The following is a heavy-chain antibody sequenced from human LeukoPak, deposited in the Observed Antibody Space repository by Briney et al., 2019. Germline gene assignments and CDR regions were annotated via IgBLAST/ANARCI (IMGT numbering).Heavy chain of an antibody. J-gene: IGHJ4*02. CDR2: IIPIFGTA. D-gene: IGHD6-6*01. CDR1: GGTFSSYA. Sequence: GASVKVSCKASGGTFSSYAISWVRQAPGQGLEWMGGIIPIFGTANYAQKFQGRVTITADKSTSTAYMELRSLRSEDTAVYYGARGGLAYSSSYTVGVPNDYWGQGTLVTVSS. V-gene: IGHV1-69*06. CDR3: ARGGLAYSSSYTVGVPNDY.